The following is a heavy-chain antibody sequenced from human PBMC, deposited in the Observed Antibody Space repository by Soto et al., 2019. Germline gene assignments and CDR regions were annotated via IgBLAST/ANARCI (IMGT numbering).Heavy chain of an antibody. D-gene: IGHD6-19*01. V-gene: IGHV3-23*01. CDR3: AKDQGIAVNYYFDY. J-gene: IGHJ4*02. Sequence: PGGSLRLSCAASGFTCSSYAMSWVRQAPGKGLEWVSAISGSGGSTYYADSVKGRFTISRDNSKNTLYLQMNSLRAEDTAVYYCAKDQGIAVNYYFDYWGQGTLVTVSS. CDR1: GFTCSSYA. CDR2: ISGSGGST.